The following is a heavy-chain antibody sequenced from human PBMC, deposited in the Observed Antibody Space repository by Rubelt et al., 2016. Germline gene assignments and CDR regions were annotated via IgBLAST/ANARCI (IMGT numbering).Heavy chain of an antibody. Sequence: VQLVESGGGAVRPGGSLRVSCAASGFTFEDYGMSWVRQVPGKGLEWVSGIKWNGGRTEYADSVKGRLTSSRDNAKNALYLQMNSLRAEDTAVYYCAKEDDVWGQGTTVTVSS. CDR1: GFTFEDYG. CDR3: AKEDDV. J-gene: IGHJ6*02. CDR2: IKWNGGRT. V-gene: IGHV3-20*04.